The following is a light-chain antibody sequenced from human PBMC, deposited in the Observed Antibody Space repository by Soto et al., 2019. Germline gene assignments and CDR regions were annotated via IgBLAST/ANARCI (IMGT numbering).Light chain of an antibody. V-gene: IGKV1-39*01. CDR1: QSISTS. J-gene: IGKJ4*01. CDR3: QQVNVYPST. Sequence: DIKMNQSPSSLSASVGDRVTITCLASQSISTSLNWYQQKPGRAPKLLIYAASSLQSGVPSRFSGSGSGTEFTLTISSLQPDDFATYYCQQVNVYPSTFGGGTKVDIK. CDR2: AAS.